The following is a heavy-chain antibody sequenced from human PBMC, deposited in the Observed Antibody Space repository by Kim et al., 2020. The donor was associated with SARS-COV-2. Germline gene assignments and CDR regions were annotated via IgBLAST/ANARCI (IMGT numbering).Heavy chain of an antibody. J-gene: IGHJ4*02. CDR3: ATGNSGWYYFDY. CDR1: GGSFSGYY. V-gene: IGHV4-34*01. D-gene: IGHD6-19*01. Sequence: SETLSLTCAVYGGSFSGYYWSWIRQPPGKGLEWIGEINHSGSTNYNPSLKSRVTISVDTSKNQFSLKLSSVTAADTAVYYCATGNSGWYYFDYWGQGTLVTVSS. CDR2: INHSGST.